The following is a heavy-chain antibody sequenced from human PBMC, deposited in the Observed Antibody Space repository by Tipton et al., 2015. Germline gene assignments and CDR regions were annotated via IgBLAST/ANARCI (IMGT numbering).Heavy chain of an antibody. D-gene: IGHD2-15*01. CDR3: TTTQGY. CDR2: INHSGRP. V-gene: IGHV4-34*01. CDR1: SDSISKYY. J-gene: IGHJ4*02. Sequence: TLSLTCSVSSDSISKYYWSWIRQPPGKGLEWIGEINHSGRPNYTPSLKSRVTISVDTSKHQFSLKLSSVTAADTAVYYCTTTQGYWGQGILVTVSS.